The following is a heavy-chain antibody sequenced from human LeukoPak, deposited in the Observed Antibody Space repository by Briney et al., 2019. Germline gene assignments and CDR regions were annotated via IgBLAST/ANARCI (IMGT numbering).Heavy chain of an antibody. CDR2: INHSGST. CDR1: GGSFSGYY. V-gene: IGHV4-34*01. CDR3: ARPRGYCSSTSCYANWFDP. D-gene: IGHD2-2*01. Sequence: PSETLSLTCAVYGGSFSGYYWSWIRQPPGKGLEWIGEINHSGSTNYNPSLKSRVTISVDTSKNQFSLKLSSVTAADTAVYYCARPRGYCSSTSCYANWFDPWGQGTLVTVSS. J-gene: IGHJ5*02.